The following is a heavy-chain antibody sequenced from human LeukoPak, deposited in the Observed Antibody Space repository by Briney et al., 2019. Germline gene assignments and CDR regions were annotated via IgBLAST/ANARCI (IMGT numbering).Heavy chain of an antibody. J-gene: IGHJ6*02. CDR2: ISSSSSYI. V-gene: IGHV3-21*01. Sequence: GGSLRLSCAASGFTFSSYSMNWVRQAPGKGLEWVSSISSSSSYIYYADSVKGRFTISRDNAKNSLYLQMNSLRAEDTAVYYCTRETGGYSCGGEYYYYGMDVWGQGTTVTVSS. D-gene: IGHD5-18*01. CDR1: GFTFSSYS. CDR3: TRETGGYSCGGEYYYYGMDV.